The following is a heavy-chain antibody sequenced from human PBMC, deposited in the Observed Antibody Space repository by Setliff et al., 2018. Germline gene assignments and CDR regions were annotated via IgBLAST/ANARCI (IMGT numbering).Heavy chain of an antibody. Sequence: SETLSLTCSVSGGSISGSHYSWGWIRQSPGKGLEWIGEINHSGSTNYNPSLKSRLTISVDASTNQFSLKLYSVTAADTAVYYCRYWSGYYNNDYWGQGTLVTVSS. J-gene: IGHJ4*02. V-gene: IGHV4-39*07. CDR2: INHSGST. CDR3: RYWSGYYNNDY. D-gene: IGHD3-3*01. CDR1: GGSISGSHYS.